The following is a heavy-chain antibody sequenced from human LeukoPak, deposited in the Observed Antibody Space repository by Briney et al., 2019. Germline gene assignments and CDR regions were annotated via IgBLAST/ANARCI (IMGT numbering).Heavy chain of an antibody. V-gene: IGHV4-59*01. Sequence: SETLSLTCTVSGGSISSYYWSWIRQPPGKGLQWIGYIYYSGSTNYNPSLKSRVTISVDTSKNQFSLKLSSVTAADTAVYYCARLVAVAGTHYYYGMDVWGQGTTVTVSS. J-gene: IGHJ6*02. CDR2: IYYSGST. CDR3: ARLVAVAGTHYYYGMDV. D-gene: IGHD6-19*01. CDR1: GGSISSYY.